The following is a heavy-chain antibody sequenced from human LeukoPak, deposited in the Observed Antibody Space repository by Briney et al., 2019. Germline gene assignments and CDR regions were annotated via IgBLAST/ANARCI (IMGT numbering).Heavy chain of an antibody. CDR3: ARVGSDRAVAGTRLAY. Sequence: GGSLRLSCAASGFTFSSYSMNWVRQAPGKGLEWVSSISSSSSYIYYADSEKGRFTISRDNAKNSLYLQMNSLRAEDTAVYYCARVGSDRAVAGTRLAYWGQGTLVTVSS. CDR2: ISSSSSYI. J-gene: IGHJ4*02. V-gene: IGHV3-21*01. CDR1: GFTFSSYS. D-gene: IGHD6-19*01.